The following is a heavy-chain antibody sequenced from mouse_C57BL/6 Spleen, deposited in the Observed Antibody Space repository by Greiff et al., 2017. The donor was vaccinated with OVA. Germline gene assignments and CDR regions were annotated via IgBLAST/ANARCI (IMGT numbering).Heavy chain of an antibody. D-gene: IGHD2-4*01. V-gene: IGHV14-4*01. CDR1: GFNIKDDY. CDR2: IDPENGDT. Sequence: VQLQQSGAELVRPGASVKLSCTASGFNIKDDYMHWVKQRPEQGLEWIGWIDPENGDTEYASKFQGKATITADTSSNTAYLQLSILTSEDTAVYCSTTRVNEYDVGFACWGQGTLVTVSA. CDR3: TTRVNEYDVGFAC. J-gene: IGHJ3*01.